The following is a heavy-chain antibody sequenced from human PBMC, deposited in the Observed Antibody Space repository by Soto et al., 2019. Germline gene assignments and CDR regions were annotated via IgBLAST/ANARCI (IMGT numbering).Heavy chain of an antibody. J-gene: IGHJ6*02. D-gene: IGHD2-2*01. Sequence: ASVKVSCKASGYTFTGYYMHWVRQAPGQGLEWMGWINPNSGGTNYAQNFQGWVTMTRDTSISTAYMELSRLRSDDTAVYYCARSHCSSTSCYPSGMDVWGQGTTVTVSS. V-gene: IGHV1-2*04. CDR3: ARSHCSSTSCYPSGMDV. CDR1: GYTFTGYY. CDR2: INPNSGGT.